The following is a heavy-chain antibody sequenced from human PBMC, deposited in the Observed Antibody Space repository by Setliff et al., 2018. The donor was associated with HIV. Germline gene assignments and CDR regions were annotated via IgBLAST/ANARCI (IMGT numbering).Heavy chain of an antibody. Sequence: SETLSLTCNVPPGSITVYYWTWVRQPPGRGLEWIGYVSHSAGTSYNPSLRSRVTISVVTSKNQFSLNVTSVTAADTAVYYCARISQLLDYAMDVWGQGTTVTVPS. CDR2: VSHSAGT. J-gene: IGHJ6*02. D-gene: IGHD6-13*01. CDR3: ARISQLLDYAMDV. V-gene: IGHV4-59*08. CDR1: PGSITVYY.